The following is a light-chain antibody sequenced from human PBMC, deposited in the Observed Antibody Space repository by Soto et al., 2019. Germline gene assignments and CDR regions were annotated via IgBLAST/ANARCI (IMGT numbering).Light chain of an antibody. V-gene: IGLV1-40*01. Sequence: QSVLTPPPSVSGAPGQRVTISCTGSSSNIGAGYDVHWYQQLPGTAPKLLIYGNSNRPSGVPDRFSGSKSGTSASLAITGLQAEDEADYYCQSYDSSLSGWVFGGGTQLTVL. J-gene: IGLJ2*01. CDR1: SSNIGAGYD. CDR2: GNS. CDR3: QSYDSSLSGWV.